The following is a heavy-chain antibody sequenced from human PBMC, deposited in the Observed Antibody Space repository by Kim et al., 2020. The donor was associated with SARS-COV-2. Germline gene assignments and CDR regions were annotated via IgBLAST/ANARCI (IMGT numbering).Heavy chain of an antibody. CDR2: IYYSGST. Sequence: SETLSLTCTVSGGSISSGGYYWSWIRQHPGKGLEWIGYIYYSGSTYYNPSLKSRVTISVDTSKNQFSLKLSSVTAADTAVYYCARDPLDYGGNSWFFDYWGQGTLVTVSS. CDR1: GGSISSGGYY. D-gene: IGHD4-17*01. V-gene: IGHV4-31*03. J-gene: IGHJ4*02. CDR3: ARDPLDYGGNSWFFDY.